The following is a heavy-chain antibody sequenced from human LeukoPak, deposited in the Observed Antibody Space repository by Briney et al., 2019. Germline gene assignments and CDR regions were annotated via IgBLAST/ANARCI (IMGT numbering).Heavy chain of an antibody. CDR3: ARDGESRFYTYYYFMDA. Sequence: WASVKVSCKASGYTFTTYGISWVRQAPGQGLEWMGWISAYNGNTKYAQKVQGRVTLTTDTSTSTAYMELRSLRSEDTAVYYCARDGESRFYTYYYFMDAWGNGTTVTVSS. CDR1: GYTFTTYG. J-gene: IGHJ6*03. D-gene: IGHD2-2*02. V-gene: IGHV1-18*01. CDR2: ISAYNGNT.